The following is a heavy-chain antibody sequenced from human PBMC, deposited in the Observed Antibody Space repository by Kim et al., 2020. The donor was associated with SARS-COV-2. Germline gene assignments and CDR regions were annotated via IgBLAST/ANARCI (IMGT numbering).Heavy chain of an antibody. Sequence: GGSLRLSCAASGFTFSSYWMHWVRQAPGKGLVWVSRINSDGSSTSYADSVKGRFTISRDNAKNTLYLQMNSLRAEDTAVYYCARLGLYDAFDIWGQGTMVTVSS. CDR1: GFTFSSYW. CDR2: INSDGSST. CDR3: ARLGLYDAFDI. J-gene: IGHJ3*02. V-gene: IGHV3-74*01. D-gene: IGHD2-15*01.